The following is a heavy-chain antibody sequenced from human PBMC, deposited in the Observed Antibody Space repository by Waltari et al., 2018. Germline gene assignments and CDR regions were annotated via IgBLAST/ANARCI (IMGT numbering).Heavy chain of an antibody. CDR3: ARDRRIYYYYGMDV. D-gene: IGHD2-15*01. CDR1: GYTFTSYA. V-gene: IGHV1-3*01. CDR2: INAGNGNT. J-gene: IGHJ6*02. Sequence: QVQLVQSGAEVKKPGASVKVSCKASGYTFTSYAMHWVRQAPGQRLEWMGWINAGNGNTKYSQKFQGRVTMTRDTSASTAYMELSSLRSEDTAVYYCARDRRIYYYYGMDVWGQGTTVTVSS.